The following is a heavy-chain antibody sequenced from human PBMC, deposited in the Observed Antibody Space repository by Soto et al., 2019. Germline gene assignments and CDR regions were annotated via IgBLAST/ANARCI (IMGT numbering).Heavy chain of an antibody. CDR3: AKLTTVTARHNWFDP. J-gene: IGHJ5*02. D-gene: IGHD4-17*01. CDR2: ISGSGGST. V-gene: IGHV3-23*01. CDR1: GFTFSRYA. Sequence: EVQLLESGGGLVQPGESLTLSCAASGFTFSRYAMSWVRQAPGKGLEWVSAISGSGGSTYYADSVKGRFTISRDNSKNTLYLQMNSLRAEDTAVYYCAKLTTVTARHNWFDPWGQGTLVTVSS.